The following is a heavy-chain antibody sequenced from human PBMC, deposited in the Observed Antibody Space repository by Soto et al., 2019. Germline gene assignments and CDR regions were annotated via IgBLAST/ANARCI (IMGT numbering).Heavy chain of an antibody. J-gene: IGHJ4*02. CDR2: INHSGST. V-gene: IGHV4-34*01. D-gene: IGHD1-1*01. Sequence: SETLSLTCAVYGGSFSGYYWSWIRQPPGKGLEWIGEINHSGSTNYNPSLKSRVTISVDTSKNQFSLKLSSVTAADTAVYYCARHGSVELEQPYYFDYWGQGTLVTVSS. CDR3: ARHGSVELEQPYYFDY. CDR1: GGSFSGYY.